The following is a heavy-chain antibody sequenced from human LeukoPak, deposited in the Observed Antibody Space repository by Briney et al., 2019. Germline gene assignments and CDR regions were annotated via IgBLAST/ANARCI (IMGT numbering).Heavy chain of an antibody. CDR2: IYYSGST. CDR3: ARRPGRLAVAGKGLEARSSNYFDY. CDR1: GGSFSGYY. Sequence: PSETLSLTCAVYGGSFSGYYWSWIRQPPGKGLEWIGSIYYSGSTYYNPSLKSRVTISVDTSKNQFSLKLSSVTAADTAVYYCARRPGRLAVAGKGLEARSSNYFDYWGQGTLVTVSS. V-gene: IGHV4-34*01. D-gene: IGHD6-19*01. J-gene: IGHJ4*02.